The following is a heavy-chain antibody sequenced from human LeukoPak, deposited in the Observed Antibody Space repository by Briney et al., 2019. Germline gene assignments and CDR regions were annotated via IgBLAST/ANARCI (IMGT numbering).Heavy chain of an antibody. CDR1: GFTFSTYA. CDR2: IHHSGST. J-gene: IGHJ4*02. D-gene: IGHD6-13*01. CDR3: AGHVSAAAGGR. Sequence: GSLRLSCAASGFTFSTYAMNWVRQAPGKGLEWIGEIHHSGSTKYNPSLKSRVTISLDTSKNQFSLKLNSMTAADTAVYYCAGHVSAAAGGRWGQGTLVTVSS. V-gene: IGHV4-34*08.